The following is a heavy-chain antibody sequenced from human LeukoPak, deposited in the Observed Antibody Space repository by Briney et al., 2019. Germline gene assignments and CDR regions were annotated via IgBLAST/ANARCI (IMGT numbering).Heavy chain of an antibody. V-gene: IGHV3-48*04. CDR3: ARGPASGAWLIDY. J-gene: IGHJ4*02. Sequence: PGGSLRLSCVASGFTFSDQSMNWVRQVPGKGLEWLSYISGSSDSIDYADSVKGRFAISRDNAKNSLYLQMDSLRAEDTAVYYCARGPASGAWLIDYWGQGILVTVPS. CDR1: GFTFSDQS. D-gene: IGHD6-19*01. CDR2: ISGSSDSI.